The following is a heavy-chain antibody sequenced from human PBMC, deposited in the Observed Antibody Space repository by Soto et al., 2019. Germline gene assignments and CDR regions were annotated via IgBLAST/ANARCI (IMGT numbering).Heavy chain of an antibody. J-gene: IGHJ5*02. CDR3: ARELEELMVYAIIGWFDP. CDR2: IIPILGIA. Sequence: ASVKVSCKASGGTFSSYTISWVRQAPGQGLEWMGRIIPILGIANYAQKFQGRVTITADKSTSTAYMELSSLRSEDTAVYYCARELEELMVYAIIGWFDPWGQGTLVTVSS. V-gene: IGHV1-69*04. CDR1: GGTFSSYT. D-gene: IGHD2-8*01.